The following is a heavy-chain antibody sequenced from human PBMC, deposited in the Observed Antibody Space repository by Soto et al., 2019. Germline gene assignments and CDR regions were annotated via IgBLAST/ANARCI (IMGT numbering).Heavy chain of an antibody. J-gene: IGHJ5*02. CDR3: ARATTTTRGAGWFDP. CDR2: ISHTGSRT. V-gene: IGHV4-38-2*01. D-gene: IGHD4-4*01. Sequence: SETLSLTCAVSGYSITSGYYWVWIRQSPGKGLEWIGSISHTGSRTYYNPSLESRVTISVDTSRNQFSLKLTSVTAADTAVYSCARATTTTRGAGWFDPWGQGTLVTVSS. CDR1: GYSITSGYY.